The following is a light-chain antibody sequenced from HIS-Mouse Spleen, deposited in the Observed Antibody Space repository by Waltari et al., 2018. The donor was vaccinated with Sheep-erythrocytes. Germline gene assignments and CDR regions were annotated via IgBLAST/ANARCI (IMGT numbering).Light chain of an antibody. J-gene: IGKJ5*01. CDR2: ATS. Sequence: DIQMTQSPSSVSASVGDRVTITCRASQGISNWLAWNQQKPGKAPKLLIYATSRLQSGVPFRFSGSGSGTDFTLTMSSLQTEDVATYYCQLANSFPITFGHGTRLEIK. CDR1: QGISNW. V-gene: IGKV1-12*01. CDR3: QLANSFPIT.